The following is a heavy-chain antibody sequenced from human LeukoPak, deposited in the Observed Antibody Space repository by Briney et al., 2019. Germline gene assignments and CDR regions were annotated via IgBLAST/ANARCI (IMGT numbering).Heavy chain of an antibody. CDR2: ISYDGSNE. J-gene: IGHJ4*02. Sequence: GRSLRLSCAASGFTFSSYGMHWVRQAPGKGLEWVAVISYDGSNEYYADSVKGRFTISRDNSKNTLYLQMNSPRAEDTAVYYCAKDGGSGWSKFDYWGQGTLVTVSS. V-gene: IGHV3-30*18. CDR1: GFTFSSYG. D-gene: IGHD6-19*01. CDR3: AKDGGSGWSKFDY.